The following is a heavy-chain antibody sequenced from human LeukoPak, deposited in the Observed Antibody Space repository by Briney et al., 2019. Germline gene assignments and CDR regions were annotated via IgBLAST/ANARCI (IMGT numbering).Heavy chain of an antibody. V-gene: IGHV3-23*01. Sequence: GGSLRLSCAASGLTFSSYAMNWVRQASGKGLEWVSGINENGRKTYYADSVKGRFSISRDNSKNTLFLQMNSLRAEDTAVYYCAKDGGLWVSAHWGDSWGRGTLVTVSS. J-gene: IGHJ4*02. CDR2: INENGRKT. CDR3: AKDGGLWVSAHWGDS. CDR1: GLTFSSYA. D-gene: IGHD7-27*01.